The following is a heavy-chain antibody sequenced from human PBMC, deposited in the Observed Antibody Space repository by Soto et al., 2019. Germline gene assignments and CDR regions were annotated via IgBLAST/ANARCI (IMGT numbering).Heavy chain of an antibody. Sequence: QVQVVESGGGVVQPGRSLRLSCEASGFTFTSYGMHWVRQAPGKGLEWVAVIWYDGSKKYYADSMKGRFSISRDNSKNAVFLQMNSLRAEDTAVYYCARDRRFLEWLDQWGQGTLVTVSS. CDR1: GFTFTSYG. CDR2: IWYDGSKK. J-gene: IGHJ4*02. D-gene: IGHD3-3*01. CDR3: ARDRRFLEWLDQ. V-gene: IGHV3-33*01.